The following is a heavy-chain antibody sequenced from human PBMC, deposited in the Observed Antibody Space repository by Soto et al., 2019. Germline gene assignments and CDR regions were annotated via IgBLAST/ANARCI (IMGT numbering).Heavy chain of an antibody. CDR3: ARGFWSGYYAPYYFDY. CDR1: GGSISSGCYY. Sequence: PSETLSLTCTVSGGSISSGCYYWSWIRQHPGKGLEWIGYIYYSGSTYYNPSLKSRVTISVDTSKNQFSLKLSSVTAADTAVYYCARGFWSGYYAPYYFDYWGQGTLVTVSS. J-gene: IGHJ4*02. D-gene: IGHD3-3*01. V-gene: IGHV4-31*03. CDR2: IYYSGST.